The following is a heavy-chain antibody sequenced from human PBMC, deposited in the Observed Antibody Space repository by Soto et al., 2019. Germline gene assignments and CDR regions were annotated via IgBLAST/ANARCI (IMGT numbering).Heavy chain of an antibody. J-gene: IGHJ4*02. CDR2: IYPGDSDT. Sequence: EVQLVQSGAEVKKPGESLKISCKGSGYSFTSYWIGWVRQMPGKGLEWMGIIYPGDSDTRYSPSFQGQVTISADKSISTAYLQWSSLKASDTAMYYCARSAGRYDILTGSSEYDYWGQGTLVTVSS. CDR3: ARSAGRYDILTGSSEYDY. CDR1: GYSFTSYW. V-gene: IGHV5-51*03. D-gene: IGHD3-9*01.